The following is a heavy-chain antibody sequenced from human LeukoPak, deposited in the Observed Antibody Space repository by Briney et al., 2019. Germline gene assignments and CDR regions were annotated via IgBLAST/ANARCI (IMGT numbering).Heavy chain of an antibody. Sequence: QAGGSLRLSCAASGFTFSSYAMSWVRQAPGKGLEWVSAISGSGGSTYYADSVKGRFTISRDNSKNTLYLQMNSLRAEDTAVYYCAKELFGSGWTEWYYYGMDVWGQGTTVTVSS. CDR1: GFTFSSYA. CDR2: ISGSGGST. D-gene: IGHD6-19*01. CDR3: AKELFGSGWTEWYYYGMDV. V-gene: IGHV3-23*01. J-gene: IGHJ6*02.